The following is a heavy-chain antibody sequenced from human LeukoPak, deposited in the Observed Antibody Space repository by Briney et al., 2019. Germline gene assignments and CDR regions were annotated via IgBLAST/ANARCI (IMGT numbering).Heavy chain of an antibody. D-gene: IGHD3-10*01. J-gene: IGHJ4*02. CDR1: GSTFSSYA. Sequence: TGGSLGLSCEASGSTFSSYALSGVGQAPGKGLEWVSAISGSGGSTYYADSVKGRFTIFRDNSKNTLYLQMNSLRAEDTAVYYCARDGPYGYFDYWGQGTLVTVSS. CDR3: ARDGPYGYFDY. CDR2: ISGSGGST. V-gene: IGHV3-23*01.